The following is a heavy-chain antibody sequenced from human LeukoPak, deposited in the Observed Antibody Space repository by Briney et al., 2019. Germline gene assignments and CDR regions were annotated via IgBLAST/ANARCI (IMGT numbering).Heavy chain of an antibody. CDR2: IYYSGST. J-gene: IGHJ6*03. Sequence: SETLSLTCTVSGGSISSYYWSWIRQPPGKGLEWIGYIYYSGSTNYNPSLKSRVTISVDTSKNQFSLKLSSVTAADTAVYYCARGLGDGGWYSGGGYYYYYMDVWGKGTTVTVSS. V-gene: IGHV4-59*12. CDR3: ARGLGDGGWYSGGGYYYYYMDV. CDR1: GGSISSYY. D-gene: IGHD6-19*01.